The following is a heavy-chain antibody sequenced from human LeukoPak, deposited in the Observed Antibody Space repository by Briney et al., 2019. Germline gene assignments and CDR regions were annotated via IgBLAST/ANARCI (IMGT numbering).Heavy chain of an antibody. Sequence: VSVKVSCKASGYTFTNYAVHWVRQAPGQRLEWMGWINAGNGKTNYSQKFQVKVTLTRDTSASTVYMELSSLRSEDTAVYYCARGYYDLLTGHVVTYYFDYWGQGTLVTVSS. CDR2: INAGNGKT. CDR1: GYTFTNYA. D-gene: IGHD3-9*01. CDR3: ARGYYDLLTGHVVTYYFDY. V-gene: IGHV1-3*01. J-gene: IGHJ4*02.